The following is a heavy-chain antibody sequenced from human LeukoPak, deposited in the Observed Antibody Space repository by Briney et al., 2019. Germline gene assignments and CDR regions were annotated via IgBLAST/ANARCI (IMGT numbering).Heavy chain of an antibody. Sequence: SETLSLTCTVSGGSISSSSYYWGWIRQPPGKGLEWIGSIYYSGSTYYNPSLKSRVTISVDTSKDQFSLKLSSVTAADTAVYYCARQYNSGSLLEAFDIWGQGTMVTVSS. CDR1: GGSISSSSYY. CDR3: ARQYNSGSLLEAFDI. CDR2: IYYSGST. V-gene: IGHV4-39*01. J-gene: IGHJ3*02. D-gene: IGHD1-26*01.